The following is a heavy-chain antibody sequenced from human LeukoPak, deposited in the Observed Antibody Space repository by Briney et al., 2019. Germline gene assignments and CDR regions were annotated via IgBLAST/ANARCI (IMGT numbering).Heavy chain of an antibody. CDR1: GFTVSSNY. CDR2: IYSGGST. Sequence: QTGGSLRLSCAASGFTVSSNYMSWVRQAPGKGLERVSVIYSGGSTSYADSVKGRFTISRDNSQNTLYLQMNSLRAEDTAVYYCARDRSPWETRNPDAFDIWGQGTMVSVSS. J-gene: IGHJ3*02. CDR3: ARDRSPWETRNPDAFDI. D-gene: IGHD1-14*01. V-gene: IGHV3-53*01.